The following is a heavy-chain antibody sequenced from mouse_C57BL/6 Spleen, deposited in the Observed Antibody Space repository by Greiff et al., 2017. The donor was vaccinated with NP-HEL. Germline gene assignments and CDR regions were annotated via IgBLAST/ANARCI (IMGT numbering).Heavy chain of an antibody. CDR1: GFTFSSYA. D-gene: IGHD1-1*01. CDR2: ISDGGSYT. Sequence: EVKLVESGGGLVKPGGSLKLSCAASGFTFSSYAMSWVRQTPEKRLEWVATISDGGSYTYYPDNVKGRFTISRDNAKNNLYLQMSHLKSEDTAMYYCARHYYYGSSCYYYAMDYWGQGTSVTVSS. J-gene: IGHJ4*01. CDR3: ARHYYYGSSCYYYAMDY. V-gene: IGHV5-4*03.